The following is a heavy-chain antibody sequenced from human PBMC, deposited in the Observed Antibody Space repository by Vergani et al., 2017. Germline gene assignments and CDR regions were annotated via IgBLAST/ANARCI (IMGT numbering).Heavy chain of an antibody. CDR1: GYPFTNYP. J-gene: IGHJ6*02. CDR3: AGGRQWRLTEYLYGMDV. V-gene: IGHV7-4-1*02. D-gene: IGHD6-19*01. Sequence: QVQLLQSGSELKKPGAPVRISCEASGYPFTNYPLIGVRQAPGQGLEFMGWINTNSGNPTYAPGFTGRFVFSLDTSVSTAYLQISGLKAEDSAVYYCAGGRQWRLTEYLYGMDVWGQGSTVTVSS. CDR2: INTNSGNP.